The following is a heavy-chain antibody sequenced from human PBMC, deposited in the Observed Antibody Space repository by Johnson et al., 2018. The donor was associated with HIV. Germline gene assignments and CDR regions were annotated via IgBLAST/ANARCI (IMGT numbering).Heavy chain of an antibody. D-gene: IGHD2-21*01. V-gene: IGHV3-30*02. CDR1: GFTFSSYG. Sequence: QMQLVESGGGVVQPGGSLRLSCAASGFTFSSYGMHWVRQAPGKGLEWVAFIRYYGSNKYYADSVKGRFTISRDNSKNTLYLQMNNLTTEDTAVYYCAKSVVVVLVGDNDDAFDIWGQGTMVTVSS. J-gene: IGHJ3*02. CDR3: AKSVVVVLVGDNDDAFDI. CDR2: IRYYGSNK.